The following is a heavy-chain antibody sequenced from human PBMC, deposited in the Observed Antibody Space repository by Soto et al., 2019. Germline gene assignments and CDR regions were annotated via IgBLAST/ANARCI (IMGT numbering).Heavy chain of an antibody. J-gene: IGHJ4*02. CDR2: IYSGGST. CDR1: GFTVSSNY. D-gene: IGHD3-3*01. Sequence: GGSLRLSCAASGFTVSSNYMSWVRQAPGKGLEWVSVIYSGGSTYYADSVKGRFTISRDNSKNTLYLQMNSLRAEDTAVYYCARDFGPDFWSGYFDYWGQGTLVTVSS. CDR3: ARDFGPDFWSGYFDY. V-gene: IGHV3-66*01.